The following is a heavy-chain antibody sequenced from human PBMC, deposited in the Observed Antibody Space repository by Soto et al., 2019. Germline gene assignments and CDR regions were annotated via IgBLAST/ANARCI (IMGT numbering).Heavy chain of an antibody. CDR3: AKVLPGITMIVVVIPYFDY. Sequence: GGSLRLSCAASGFTFSSYAMSWVRQAPGKGLEWVSAISGSGGSTYYADSVKGRFTISRDNSKNTLYLQMNSLRAEDTTVYYCAKVLPGITMIVVVIPYFDYWGQGTLVTVSS. V-gene: IGHV3-23*01. CDR2: ISGSGGST. D-gene: IGHD3-22*01. J-gene: IGHJ4*02. CDR1: GFTFSSYA.